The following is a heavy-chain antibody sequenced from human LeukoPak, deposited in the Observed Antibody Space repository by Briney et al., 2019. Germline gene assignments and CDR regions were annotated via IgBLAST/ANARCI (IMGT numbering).Heavy chain of an antibody. V-gene: IGHV1-24*01. CDR2: FDPEDGET. Sequence: ASVKVSCKVSGYTLTELSMHWVRQAPGKGLEWMGGFDPEDGETIYAQKFQGRVTMTEDTSTDTAYMELSSLRSEDTAVCYCATAAAAGYYYYYYMDVWGKGTTVTVSS. CDR3: ATAAAAGYYYYYYMDV. D-gene: IGHD6-13*01. J-gene: IGHJ6*03. CDR1: GYTLTELS.